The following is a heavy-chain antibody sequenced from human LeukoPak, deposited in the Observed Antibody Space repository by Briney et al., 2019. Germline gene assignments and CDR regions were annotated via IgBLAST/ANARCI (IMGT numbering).Heavy chain of an antibody. D-gene: IGHD3-16*01. V-gene: IGHV3-48*03. Sequence: GGSLRLSCAASGFTFSSYEMNWVRQAPGKGLEWVSYISSSGSTIYYADSVKGRFTISRDNAKNSLYLQMNSLRAEDTAVYYCAKDAAFTGLYYMDVWGKGTTVTISS. CDR1: GFTFSSYE. J-gene: IGHJ6*03. CDR3: AKDAAFTGLYYMDV. CDR2: ISSSGSTI.